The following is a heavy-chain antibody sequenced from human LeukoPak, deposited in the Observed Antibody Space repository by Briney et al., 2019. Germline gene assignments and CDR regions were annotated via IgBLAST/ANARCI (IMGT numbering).Heavy chain of an antibody. Sequence: ASVKVSCKASGYTFTGYYMHWVRQAPGQGLEWMGWINPNSGGTNYAQKFQGRVTMTRDTSISTAYMELSRLRSDDTAVYYCARGGDFWSVYRASEFDYWGQGTLVTVSS. D-gene: IGHD3-3*01. CDR1: GYTFTGYY. J-gene: IGHJ4*02. CDR2: INPNSGGT. V-gene: IGHV1-2*02. CDR3: ARGGDFWSVYRASEFDY.